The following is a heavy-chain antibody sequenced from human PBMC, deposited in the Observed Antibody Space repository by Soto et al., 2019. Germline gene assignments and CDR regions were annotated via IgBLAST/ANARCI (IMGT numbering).Heavy chain of an antibody. CDR2: ISSSSSYI. V-gene: IGHV3-21*01. Sequence: PGGSLRLSCVASGFTFSSYSMNWVRQAPGKGLEWVSSISSSSSYIYYADSVKGRFTISRDNAKNSLYLQMNSLRAEDTAVYYCARASGYSYGLSDAFDIWGQGTMVTVSS. CDR1: GFTFSSYS. J-gene: IGHJ3*02. CDR3: ARASGYSYGLSDAFDI. D-gene: IGHD5-18*01.